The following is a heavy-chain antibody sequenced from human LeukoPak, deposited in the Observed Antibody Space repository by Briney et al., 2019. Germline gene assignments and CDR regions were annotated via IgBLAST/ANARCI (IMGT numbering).Heavy chain of an antibody. J-gene: IGHJ4*02. Sequence: GGSLRLSCAASGFTFSSNFMSWVRQAPGKGLEWVSVIYSGGRTEYADSVKDRFTISRDNSRNMLYLQMSSLRPEDTAVYYCARENGRGVISPYSDYWGQGTLVTVSS. CDR2: IYSGGRT. CDR3: ARENGRGVISPYSDY. D-gene: IGHD3-10*01. CDR1: GFTFSSNF. V-gene: IGHV3-66*01.